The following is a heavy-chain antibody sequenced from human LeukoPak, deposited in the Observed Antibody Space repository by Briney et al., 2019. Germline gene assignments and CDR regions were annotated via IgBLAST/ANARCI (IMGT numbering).Heavy chain of an antibody. CDR3: ARISSGSYYYAMDV. CDR2: INPNSGGT. V-gene: IGHV1-2*02. J-gene: IGHJ6*02. D-gene: IGHD6-19*01. Sequence: ASVKVSCKASGYTFTGYYMHWVRQAPGQDLEWMGWINPNSGGTNYAQRFQGRVTMTRDTSISTAYMELYSLRSDDTAVYYCARISSGSYYYAMDVWGQGTTVTVSS. CDR1: GYTFTGYY.